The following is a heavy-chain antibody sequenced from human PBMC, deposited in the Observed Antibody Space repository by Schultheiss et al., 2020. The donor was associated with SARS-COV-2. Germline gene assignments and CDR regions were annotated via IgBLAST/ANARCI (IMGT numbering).Heavy chain of an antibody. CDR1: GYTFTSYD. V-gene: IGHV1-8*01. CDR3: ARVNCSGGRCYSVYYYYGMDV. J-gene: IGHJ6*02. D-gene: IGHD2-15*01. Sequence: ASVKVSCKASGYTFTSYDINWVRQATGQGLEWMGWMNPNSGNTGYAQKFQGRVTITADKSTSTAYMELSSLRSEDTAVYYCARVNCSGGRCYSVYYYYGMDVWGQGTTVTVSS. CDR2: MNPNSGNT.